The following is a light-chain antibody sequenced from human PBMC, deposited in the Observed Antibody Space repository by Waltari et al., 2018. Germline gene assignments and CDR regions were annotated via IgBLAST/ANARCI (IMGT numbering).Light chain of an antibody. Sequence: DIQMTQSPSTLSASVGARVTITCRASQSVSIWLAWYQQKPGKAPNLLIYKASTLESGVPSRFSGSGSGTEFTLTISSLQPDDFATYYCQQYNSYSRTFGQGTKVEI. CDR1: QSVSIW. CDR2: KAS. J-gene: IGKJ1*01. V-gene: IGKV1-5*03. CDR3: QQYNSYSRT.